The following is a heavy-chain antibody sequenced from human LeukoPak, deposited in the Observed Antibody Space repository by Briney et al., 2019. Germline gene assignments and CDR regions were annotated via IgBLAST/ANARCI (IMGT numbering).Heavy chain of an antibody. CDR3: ARGPTRANSTDY. V-gene: IGHV3-23*01. Sequence: GGSLRLSCAASGFTFSSYAMSWVRQAPGKGLEWVSAIGGSGGSTYYADSVKGRFTISRDNAKNSLYLQMNSLRAEDTAVYYCARGPTRANSTDYWGQGALVTVSS. D-gene: IGHD2/OR15-2a*01. CDR1: GFTFSSYA. CDR2: IGGSGGST. J-gene: IGHJ4*02.